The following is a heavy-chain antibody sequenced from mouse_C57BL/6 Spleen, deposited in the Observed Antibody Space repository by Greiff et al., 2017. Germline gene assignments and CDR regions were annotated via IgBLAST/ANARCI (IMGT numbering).Heavy chain of an antibody. D-gene: IGHD2-2*01. CDR1: GYAFSSSW. CDR3: ARSDGYAWFAY. Sequence: VQLQESGPELVKPGASVKISCKASGYAFSSSWMNWVKQRPGKGLEWIGRIYPGDGDTNYNGKFKGKATLTADKSSSTAYMQLSSLTSEDSAVYFCARSDGYAWFAYWGQGLWSLSLQ. CDR2: IYPGDGDT. J-gene: IGHJ3*01. V-gene: IGHV1-82*01.